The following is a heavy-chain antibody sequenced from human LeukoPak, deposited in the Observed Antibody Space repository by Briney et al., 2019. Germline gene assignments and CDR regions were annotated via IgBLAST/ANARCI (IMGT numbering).Heavy chain of an antibody. CDR2: IIPIFGTA. Sequence: SVKVSCKASGGTFSSYAISWVRQAPGQGLEWMGGIIPIFGTANYAQKFQGRVTLTRDTSTSTVYMELSSLRSEDTAVYYCARRESYGHFDNWGQGTLVTVSS. CDR1: GGTFSSYA. V-gene: IGHV1-69*05. J-gene: IGHJ4*02. D-gene: IGHD5-18*01. CDR3: ARRESYGHFDN.